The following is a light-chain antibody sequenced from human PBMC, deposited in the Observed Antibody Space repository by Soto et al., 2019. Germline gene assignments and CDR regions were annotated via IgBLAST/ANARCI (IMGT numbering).Light chain of an antibody. CDR2: GAS. V-gene: IGKV3-15*01. J-gene: IGKJ2*01. CDR1: QSVSSN. Sequence: EIVMTQSPATLSVSPGERATLSCRASQSVSSNLAWYQQKPGQAPRLLIYGASTRATGIPARFSGSGSGTECTLTISSLQSEDFAVYYCQQYNNWPPENTFGQGTKLDIK. CDR3: QQYNNWPPENT.